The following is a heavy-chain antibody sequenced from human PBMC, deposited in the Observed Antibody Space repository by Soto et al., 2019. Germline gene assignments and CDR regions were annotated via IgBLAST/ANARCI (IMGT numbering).Heavy chain of an antibody. J-gene: IGHJ5*02. CDR2: ISSSGSTI. CDR1: GFTFSSYE. CDR3: AGSTHLWGSSNWLDP. V-gene: IGHV3-48*03. Sequence: GGSLRLSCAASGFTFSSYEMNWVRQAPGKGLEWVSYISSSGSTIYYADSVKGRFTISRENAKNSLYLQMNSLRAEDTAVYYCAGSTHLWGSSNWLDPWGPGTLLTVSS. D-gene: IGHD6-6*01.